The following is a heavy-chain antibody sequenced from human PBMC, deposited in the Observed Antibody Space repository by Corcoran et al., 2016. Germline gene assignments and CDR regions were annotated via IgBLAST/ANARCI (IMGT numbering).Heavy chain of an antibody. D-gene: IGHD2-2*01. CDR2: IIPIFGTA. CDR3: ARQRVPAAHPSGGNYYYYGMDV. V-gene: IGHV1-69*01. J-gene: IGHJ6*02. Sequence: QVQLVQSGAEVKKPGSSVKVSCKASGGTFSSYAISWVRQAPGQGLEWMGGIIPIFGTANYAQKFQGRVTITADESTSTAYMELSSLRSEDTAVYYCARQRVPAAHPSGGNYYYYGMDVWGQGTTVTVSS. CDR1: GGTFSSYA.